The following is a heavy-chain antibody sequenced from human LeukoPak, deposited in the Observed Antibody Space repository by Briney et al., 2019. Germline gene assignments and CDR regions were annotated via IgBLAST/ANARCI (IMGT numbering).Heavy chain of an antibody. J-gene: IGHJ4*02. D-gene: IGHD4-17*01. Sequence: PSETLSLTCTVSGGSISRSTYYWGWIRQPPGKGLEWIGNIYYSGATYYNPSLKSRVTISVDTSKKQFSLKVNSVTAADTAVYYCARHVADFTVTTGIGYFDYWGQGTLVTVSS. CDR3: ARHVADFTVTTGIGYFDY. CDR2: IYYSGAT. CDR1: GGSISRSTYY. V-gene: IGHV4-39*01.